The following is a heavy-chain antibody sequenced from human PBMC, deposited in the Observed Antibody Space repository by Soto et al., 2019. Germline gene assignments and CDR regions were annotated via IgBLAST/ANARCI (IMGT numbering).Heavy chain of an antibody. J-gene: IGHJ4*02. CDR2: INPYNGNT. CDR3: ARVGVGLAAPRVWPY. V-gene: IGHV1-18*01. Sequence: QVPLAQSGAEVKKPGASVKVSCKASGYTFTSYGISWVRQAPGQGLEWMAWINPYNGNTKYAEKFLGRVIVTTDTSTATAYMEVRSLTSDDTAVFYCARVGVGLAAPRVWPYWGQGTPVTVSS. D-gene: IGHD6-13*01. CDR1: GYTFTSYG.